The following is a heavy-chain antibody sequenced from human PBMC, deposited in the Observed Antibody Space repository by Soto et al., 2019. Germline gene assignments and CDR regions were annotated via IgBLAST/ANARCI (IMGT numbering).Heavy chain of an antibody. V-gene: IGHV6-1*01. CDR3: VRDRYSSSGWFDP. D-gene: IGHD3-10*01. Sequence: SQTLSLTCAISGVSVSSYSAAWNWIRHSPSGGLEWLGRTYYRSRFFSDYAESVKSRIIINPDTSKNQFSLQLKSVTAEDTAVYYCVRDRYSSSGWFDPWGQGTPVTVSS. CDR2: TYYRSRFFS. CDR1: GVSVSSYSAA. J-gene: IGHJ5*02.